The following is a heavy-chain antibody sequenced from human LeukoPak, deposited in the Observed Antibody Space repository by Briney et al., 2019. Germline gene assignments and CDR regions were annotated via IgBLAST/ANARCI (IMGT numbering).Heavy chain of an antibody. J-gene: IGHJ4*02. D-gene: IGHD3-3*01. Sequence: HTGGSLRLSCAASGFTFSSYAMSWVRQAPGKGLEWVSAISGSGGSTYYADSVKGRFTISRDNSKNTLYLQMNSLRAEDTAVYYCAKVSMRAIFGYFDYWGQGTLVTVSS. CDR3: AKVSMRAIFGYFDY. CDR2: ISGSGGST. V-gene: IGHV3-23*01. CDR1: GFTFSSYA.